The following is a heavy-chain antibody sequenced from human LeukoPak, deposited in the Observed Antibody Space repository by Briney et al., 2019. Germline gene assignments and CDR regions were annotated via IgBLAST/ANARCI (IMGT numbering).Heavy chain of an antibody. CDR2: INYNGAIT. CDR1: GFTLVDCG. Sequence: GGPLRLSCTTCGFTLVDCGLRWVRGAPGEGLEWLCAINYNGAITDYAGSVKGRFTISRDNAKHSLYLRMDGLRAEDTALYYCARDRLGPSFSVSHFDLWGQGTLVTVSS. CDR3: ARDRLGPSFSVSHFDL. D-gene: IGHD3-3*02. V-gene: IGHV3-20*04. J-gene: IGHJ4*02.